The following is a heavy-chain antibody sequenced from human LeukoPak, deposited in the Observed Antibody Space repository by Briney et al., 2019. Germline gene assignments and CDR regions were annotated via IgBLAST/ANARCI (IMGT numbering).Heavy chain of an antibody. V-gene: IGHV3-48*03. CDR2: ISSSGSTI. CDR3: ARGRTPYYYGSGRNFDY. Sequence: GGSLRLSCAASGFTFSSYAMSWVRQAPGKGLEWVSYISSSGSTIYYADSVKGRFTISRDNAKNSLYLQMNSLRAEDTAVYYCARGRTPYYYGSGRNFDYWGQGTLVTVSS. J-gene: IGHJ4*02. D-gene: IGHD3-10*01. CDR1: GFTFSSYA.